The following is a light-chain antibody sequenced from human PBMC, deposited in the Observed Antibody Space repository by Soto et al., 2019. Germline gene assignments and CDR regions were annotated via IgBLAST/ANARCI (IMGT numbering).Light chain of an antibody. CDR2: EVS. CDR1: SSDVGGYNY. V-gene: IGLV2-8*01. CDR3: TSYEGSNNFVV. J-gene: IGLJ2*01. Sequence: QSALTQPPSASGSPGQSVTISCTGTSSDVGGYNYVYWYQQHPGKAPKLMIYEVSKRPSGVPDRFSGSKSGNTASLTVSGLQAEDEADYYCTSYEGSNNFVVFGGGTKLTVL.